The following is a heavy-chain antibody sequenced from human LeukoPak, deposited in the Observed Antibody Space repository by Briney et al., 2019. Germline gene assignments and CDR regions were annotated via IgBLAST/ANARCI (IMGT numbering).Heavy chain of an antibody. CDR2: ISGSTTDI. CDR1: GFTFSSYG. Sequence: GRSLRLSCAASGFTFSSYGMHWVRQAPGKGLEWVSYISGSTTDIYYADSVKGRFTISRDNAKRSVYLQMNSLGVEDTAVYYCARDIHSVAFDIWGQGTMVTVSS. V-gene: IGHV3-21*01. CDR3: ARDIHSVAFDI. J-gene: IGHJ3*02.